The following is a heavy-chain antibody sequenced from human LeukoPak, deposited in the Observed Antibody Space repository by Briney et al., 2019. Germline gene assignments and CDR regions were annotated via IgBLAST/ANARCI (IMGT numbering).Heavy chain of an antibody. Sequence: ASVKVSCKASGYTFTGYYMHWVRQAPGQGLEWMGWINPNSGGTNYAQKFQGRVTMTRDTSISTAYMELSRLRSDDTAVYYCARGVVVPAALYYYYMDVWGKGTTVTVSS. CDR3: ARGVVVPAALYYYYMDV. CDR1: GYTFTGYY. CDR2: INPNSGGT. D-gene: IGHD2-2*01. J-gene: IGHJ6*03. V-gene: IGHV1-2*02.